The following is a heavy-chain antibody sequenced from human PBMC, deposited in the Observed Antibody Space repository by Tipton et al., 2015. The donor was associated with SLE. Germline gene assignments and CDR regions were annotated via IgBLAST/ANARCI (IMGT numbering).Heavy chain of an antibody. CDR1: GGSFSGYY. CDR3: ARELTDSNGYYYYGMDV. CDR2: INHSGST. Sequence: TLSLTCAVYGGSFSGYYWSWIRQPPGKGLEWIGEINHSGSTNYNPSLKSRVTISVDTSKNQFSLKLSSVTAADTAVYYCARELTDSNGYYYYGMDVWGQGTKVTVSS. D-gene: IGHD3-22*01. J-gene: IGHJ6*02. V-gene: IGHV4-34*01.